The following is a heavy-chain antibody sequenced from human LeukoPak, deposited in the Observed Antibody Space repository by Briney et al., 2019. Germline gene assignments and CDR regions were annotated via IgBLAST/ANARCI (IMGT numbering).Heavy chain of an antibody. J-gene: IGHJ6*02. CDR3: ASLSTIFGYYYGMDV. Sequence: PSETLSLTCAVSGGSISSGGYSWSWIRQPPGKGLEWIGYIYHSGSTYYNPSLKSRVTISVDTSKNQFSLKLSSVTAADTAVYYCASLSTIFGYYYGMDVWGQGTTVTVSS. V-gene: IGHV4-30-2*01. CDR2: IYHSGST. CDR1: GGSISSGGYS. D-gene: IGHD3-3*01.